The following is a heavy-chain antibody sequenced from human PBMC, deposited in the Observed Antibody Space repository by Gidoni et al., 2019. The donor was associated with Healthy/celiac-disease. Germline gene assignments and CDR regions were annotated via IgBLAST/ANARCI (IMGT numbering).Heavy chain of an antibody. CDR3: TTDWALIRLQLLDY. J-gene: IGHJ4*02. Sequence: EVQLVESGGGLVKPGGSLRLSCAASGFTFSNAWMSWVRQAPGKGLEWVGRIKSKTDGGTTDYAAPVKGRFTISRDDSKNTLYLQMNSLKTEDTAVYYCTTDWALIRLQLLDYWGQGTLVTVSS. V-gene: IGHV3-15*01. CDR2: IKSKTDGGTT. D-gene: IGHD4-4*01. CDR1: GFTFSNAW.